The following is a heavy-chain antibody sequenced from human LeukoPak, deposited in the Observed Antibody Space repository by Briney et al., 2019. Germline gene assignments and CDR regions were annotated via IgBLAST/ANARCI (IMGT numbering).Heavy chain of an antibody. CDR3: ARGLSVLNWNDLSRISGY. Sequence: WASVKVSCKASGYTFTSYAMNWVRQAPGQGFEWMGWINTNTGNPTYAQGFTGRFVFSLDTSVSTAYLQISSLKAEDTAMYYCARGLSVLNWNDLSRISGYWGQGTLVTVSS. CDR1: GYTFTSYA. V-gene: IGHV7-4-1*02. J-gene: IGHJ4*02. D-gene: IGHD1-1*01. CDR2: INTNTGNP.